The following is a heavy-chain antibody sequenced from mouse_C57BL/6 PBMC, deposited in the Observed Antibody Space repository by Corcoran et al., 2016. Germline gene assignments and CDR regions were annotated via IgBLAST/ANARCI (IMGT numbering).Heavy chain of an antibody. CDR3: AGPYYFDY. V-gene: IGHV1-76*01. CDR2: IYPGNGNT. J-gene: IGHJ2*01. Sequence: QVQLKQSGAELVRPGASVKLSCKASGYSFTDYYINCVKQRPGQGLEWIARIYPGNGNTYYNEKFKGKATLTAEKSSNTAYMQLSSLTSEDSAVYFCAGPYYFDYWGQGTTLTVSS. CDR1: GYSFTDYY.